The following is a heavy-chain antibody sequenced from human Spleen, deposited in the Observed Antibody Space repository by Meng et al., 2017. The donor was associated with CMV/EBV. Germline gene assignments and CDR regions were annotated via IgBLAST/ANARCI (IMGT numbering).Heavy chain of an antibody. CDR2: IYSGGST. CDR3: ARVKGGFDY. D-gene: IGHD3-16*01. V-gene: IGHV3-66*01. J-gene: IGHJ4*02. Sequence: GQLVEAGGGLVRLGGSLGLSCAASGFTVSSNYMGWVRQAPGKGLEWVSVIYSGGSTYYADSVKGRFTISRDNSKNTLYLQMNSLRAEDTAVYYCARVKGGFDYWGQGTLVTVSS. CDR1: GFTVSSNY.